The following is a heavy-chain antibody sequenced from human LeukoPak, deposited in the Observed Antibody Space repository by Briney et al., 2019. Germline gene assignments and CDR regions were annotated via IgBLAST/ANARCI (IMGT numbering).Heavy chain of an antibody. V-gene: IGHV3-43*01. CDR2: IYGNGGTT. D-gene: IGHD2-2*01. Sequence: GGSLRLSCAASGFTFDDYTMHWVRQAPGKGLEWVSLIYGNGGTTYYADSVKGRFTISRDNFKSSLHLQMDSLRTEDTALYYCARGQYCSTTTCFMAFDYWGQGTLVTVSS. CDR1: GFTFDDYT. CDR3: ARGQYCSTTTCFMAFDY. J-gene: IGHJ4*02.